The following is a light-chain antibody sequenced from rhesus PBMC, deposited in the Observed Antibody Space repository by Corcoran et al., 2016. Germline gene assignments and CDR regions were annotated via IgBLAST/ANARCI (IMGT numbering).Light chain of an antibody. CDR3: QQYNDLLPT. J-gene: IGKJ1*01. CDR2: SAY. CDR1: ESVGNY. V-gene: IGKV3-40*03. Sequence: EIVMTQSPATLSLSPGETATLSCRASESVGNYLAWYPQKPGQAPKLLVHSAYFRATGIPDRFSGSGSRTEFTLTISSLEPEDVGVYHCQQYNDLLPTFGQGTKVEIK.